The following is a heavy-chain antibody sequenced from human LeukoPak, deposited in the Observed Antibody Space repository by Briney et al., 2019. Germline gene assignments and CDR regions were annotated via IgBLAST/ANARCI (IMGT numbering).Heavy chain of an antibody. CDR1: GYTFTSYG. J-gene: IGHJ4*02. D-gene: IGHD2-2*01. CDR3: ARGCSSTSCAWPSDY. V-gene: IGHV1-18*01. Sequence: VASVKVSCKASGYTFTSYGISWVRQAPGQGLEWMGWISAYNGNTNYAQKLQGRVTMTTDTSTSTAYMELRSLRSDDTAVYYCARGCSSTSCAWPSDYWGQGTLVTVSS. CDR2: ISAYNGNT.